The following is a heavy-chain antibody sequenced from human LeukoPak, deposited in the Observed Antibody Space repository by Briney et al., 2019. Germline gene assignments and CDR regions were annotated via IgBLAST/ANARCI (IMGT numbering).Heavy chain of an antibody. Sequence: PSETLSLTCTVSGGSISSYYWSWIRQPPGKGLEWIGYIYYSGSTNYNPSLKSRVTISVDTSKNQFSLKLSSVTAADTAVYYCARHLSYEWFDPWGQGTLVTVSS. V-gene: IGHV4-59*08. CDR2: IYYSGST. J-gene: IGHJ5*02. CDR1: GGSISSYY. CDR3: ARHLSYEWFDP. D-gene: IGHD5-12*01.